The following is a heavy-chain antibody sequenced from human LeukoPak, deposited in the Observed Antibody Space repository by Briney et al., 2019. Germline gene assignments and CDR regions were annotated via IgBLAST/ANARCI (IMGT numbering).Heavy chain of an antibody. V-gene: IGHV3-33*06. Sequence: GGSLRLSCTASGFNFSYYAMHWVRQAPGKGLAWVALIWFDGSNENYEDSVKGRFTISRDNSKNTLILQMNSLRVEDTAVYFCAKEQLGGYTGLDVWGQGTTVTVSS. CDR3: AKEQLGGYTGLDV. D-gene: IGHD3-16*01. CDR2: IWFDGSNE. CDR1: GFNFSYYA. J-gene: IGHJ6*02.